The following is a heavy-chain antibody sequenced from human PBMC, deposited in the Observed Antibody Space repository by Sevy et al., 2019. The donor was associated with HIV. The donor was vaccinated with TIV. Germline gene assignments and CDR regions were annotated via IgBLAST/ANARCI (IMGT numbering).Heavy chain of an antibody. CDR1: GFTFHTYW. V-gene: IGHV3-7*03. CDR3: ARDCNSRTCLWGLDV. J-gene: IGHJ6*02. Sequence: WGSLRLSCVASGFTFHTYWMSWVRQAPGKGLEWVAHIKVDGSEIYYVDSVKGRFTISRDNAKNSLYLQMNSLRVEDTGVYYCARDCNSRTCLWGLDVWGQGTTVTVSS. D-gene: IGHD1-26*01. CDR2: IKVDGSEI.